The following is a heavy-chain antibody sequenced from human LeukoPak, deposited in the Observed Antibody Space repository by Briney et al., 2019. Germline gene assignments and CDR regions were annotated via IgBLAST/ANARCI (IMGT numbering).Heavy chain of an antibody. V-gene: IGHV3-20*04. J-gene: IGHJ4*02. CDR2: INWNGGSI. Sequence: GGSLRLSCAASGFTFDDYGMRWVRQAPGKGLEWVSGINWNGGSIGYADSVKGRFTISRDNAKSSLYLQMNSLRAEDTAVYYCARDKDPTTAHFDYWGQGTLVTVSS. D-gene: IGHD1-26*01. CDR1: GFTFDDYG. CDR3: ARDKDPTTAHFDY.